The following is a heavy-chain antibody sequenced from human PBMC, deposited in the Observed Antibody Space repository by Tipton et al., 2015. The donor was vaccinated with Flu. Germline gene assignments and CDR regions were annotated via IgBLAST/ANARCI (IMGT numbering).Heavy chain of an antibody. V-gene: IGHV4-34*01. Sequence: TLSLTCAVYGGSFSAYYWSWIRQPPGKGLEWVGEINHSGTTNYNPSLTSRVTVSADTSKKQFSLKLTSVTAADTAVYYCASKVANWGVWEPLDYWGHGTLVTFSP. CDR2: INHSGTT. J-gene: IGHJ4*01. CDR3: ASKVANWGVWEPLDY. D-gene: IGHD7-27*01. CDR1: GGSFSAYY.